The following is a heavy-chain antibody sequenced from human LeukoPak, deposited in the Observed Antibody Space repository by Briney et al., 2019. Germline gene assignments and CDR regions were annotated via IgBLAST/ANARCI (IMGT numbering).Heavy chain of an antibody. CDR1: GGSISSSSYY. J-gene: IGHJ6*02. V-gene: IGHV4-39*01. D-gene: IGHD2-2*01. CDR3: ARHGVPAASEDYYYYGMDV. Sequence: SETLSLTCTVSGGSISSSSYYWGWIRQPPGKGLEWIGSIYYSGSTYYNPSLKSRVTISVDTSKNQFSLKLSSVTAADTAVYYCARHGVPAASEDYYYYGMDVWDQGTTVTVSS. CDR2: IYYSGST.